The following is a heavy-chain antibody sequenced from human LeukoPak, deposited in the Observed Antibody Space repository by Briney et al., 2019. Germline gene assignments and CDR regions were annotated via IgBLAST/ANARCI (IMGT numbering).Heavy chain of an antibody. V-gene: IGHV3-23*01. J-gene: IGHJ4*02. CDR2: ISGSGGST. CDR1: GFTFSSYA. D-gene: IGHD6-6*01. CDR3: ARDSSHYLGSSDY. Sequence: GGSLRLSCAASGFTFSSYAMSWVRQAPGKGLEWVSAISGSGGSTYYADSVKGRFTISRDNSKNTLYLQMNSLRAEDTAIYYCARDSSHYLGSSDYWGQGTLVTVSS.